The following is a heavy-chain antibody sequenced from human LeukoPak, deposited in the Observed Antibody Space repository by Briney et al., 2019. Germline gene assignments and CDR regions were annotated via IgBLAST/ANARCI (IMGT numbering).Heavy chain of an antibody. CDR3: ARDQYYDILTGYYRYGMDV. D-gene: IGHD3-9*01. V-gene: IGHV3-11*01. CDR1: GFTFSDYY. J-gene: IGHJ6*02. Sequence: GGSLRLSCAASGFTFSDYYMSWIRQAPGKGLEWVSYISSSGSTVYYADSVKGRFTISRDNAKNSLYLQMNSLRAEDTAVYYCARDQYYDILTGYYRYGMDVWGQGTTVTVSS. CDR2: ISSSGSTV.